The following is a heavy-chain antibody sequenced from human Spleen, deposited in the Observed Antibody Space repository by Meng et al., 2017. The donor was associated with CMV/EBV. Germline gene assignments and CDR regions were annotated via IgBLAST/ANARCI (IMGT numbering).Heavy chain of an antibody. V-gene: IGHV3-11*04. J-gene: IGHJ4*02. CDR1: GFTFSDYY. CDR2: FSGSGSAI. Sequence: GESLKISCAASGFTFSDYYMSWIRQAPGKGLEWISYFSGSGSAIYYADSVKGRFTISRDNAKNSLYLQMNSLRAEDTAVYYCARVQMTTDYFDYWGQGTLVTVSS. CDR3: ARVQMTTDYFDY. D-gene: IGHD4-11*01.